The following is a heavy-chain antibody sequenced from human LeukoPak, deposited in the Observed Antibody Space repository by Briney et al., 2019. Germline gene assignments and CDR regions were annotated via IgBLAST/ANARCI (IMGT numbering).Heavy chain of an antibody. CDR3: ARGKWAVPAAIRLYWFVP. D-gene: IGHD2-2*01. CDR2: INHSGST. Sequence: PSETLSLTCAVYGGSFSGYYWSWIRQPPGKGLEWIGEINHSGSTNYNPSLKSRVTISVDTSKNQFSLKLSSVTAADTAVYYCARGKWAVPAAIRLYWFVPWGQGTLVTVSS. V-gene: IGHV4-34*01. J-gene: IGHJ5*02. CDR1: GGSFSGYY.